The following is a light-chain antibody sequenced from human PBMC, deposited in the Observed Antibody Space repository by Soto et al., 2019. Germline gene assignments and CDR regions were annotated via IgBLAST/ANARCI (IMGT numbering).Light chain of an antibody. V-gene: IGLV1-51*01. CDR3: GTWDSGLNVWV. Sequence: QSVLTQPPSVSAAPGQKVTISCSGSSSNIGNNYISWYQQFPGTAPKLLIYDNDKRPSGIPDRFSGSKSGTSATLGITGLQTGDEADYYCGTWDSGLNVWVFGGGTKPPS. J-gene: IGLJ3*02. CDR2: DND. CDR1: SSNIGNNY.